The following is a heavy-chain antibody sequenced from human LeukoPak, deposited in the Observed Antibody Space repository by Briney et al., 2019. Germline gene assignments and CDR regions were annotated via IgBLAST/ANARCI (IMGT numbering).Heavy chain of an antibody. CDR2: IKGDGSRK. Sequence: GGSLRLSCEASGFMFSRNWMTWVRQAPGQGLEWVANIKGDGSRKNHVDSVEGRFTISRDNAKNSLYLQMNSLRAEDTAVYYCASLDYWGQGTLVTVSS. CDR3: ASLDY. V-gene: IGHV3-7*01. J-gene: IGHJ4*02. CDR1: GFMFSRNW.